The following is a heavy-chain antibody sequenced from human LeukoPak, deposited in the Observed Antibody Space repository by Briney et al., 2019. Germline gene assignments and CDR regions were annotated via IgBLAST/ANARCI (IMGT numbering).Heavy chain of an antibody. V-gene: IGHV4-61*02. CDR1: GGSISSGSYY. Sequence: SQTLSLTCTVSGGSISSGSYYWSWIRQPAGKGLEWIGRIYTSGSTNYNPSLKSRVTISVDTSKNQFSLKLSSVTAADTAVYYCARGGLSLDQQLTNYFDYWGQGTLVTVSS. CDR3: ARGGLSLDQQLTNYFDY. CDR2: IYTSGST. J-gene: IGHJ4*02. D-gene: IGHD1-1*01.